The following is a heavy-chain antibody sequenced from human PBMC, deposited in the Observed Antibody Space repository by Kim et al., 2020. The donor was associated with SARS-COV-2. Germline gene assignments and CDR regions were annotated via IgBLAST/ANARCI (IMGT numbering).Heavy chain of an antibody. Sequence: SETLSLTCSVSGGAISSYYWSWIRQPPEKGLEWIGYIFHSGTTKYNPSLENRVSISVDTSKNQFSLRLTSVTAADTAVYYCARDLPHTSGDSSYAYGMDVWGLGTTVIVSS. V-gene: IGHV4-59*13. J-gene: IGHJ6*02. D-gene: IGHD2-15*01. CDR1: GGAISSYY. CDR2: IFHSGTT. CDR3: ARDLPHTSGDSSYAYGMDV.